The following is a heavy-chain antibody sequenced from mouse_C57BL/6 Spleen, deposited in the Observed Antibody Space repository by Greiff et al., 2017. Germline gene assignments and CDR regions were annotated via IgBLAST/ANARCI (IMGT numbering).Heavy chain of an antibody. CDR2: ISSGGDYI. Sequence: EVQGVESGEGLVKPGGSLKLSCAASGFTFSSYAMSWVRQTPEKRLEWVAYISSGGDYIYYADTVKGRFTISRDNARNTLYLQMSSLKSEDTAMYYCTRDRSPGYFDYWGQGTTLTVSA. CDR1: GFTFSSYA. CDR3: TRDRSPGYFDY. V-gene: IGHV5-9-1*02. J-gene: IGHJ2*01.